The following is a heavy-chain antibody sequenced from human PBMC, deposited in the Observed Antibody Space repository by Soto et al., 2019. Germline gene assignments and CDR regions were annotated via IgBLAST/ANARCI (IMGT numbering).Heavy chain of an antibody. Sequence: EVQLLESGGDLAQPGGSLRLSCAASGFIFSNFSVNWVRQAPGKGLEWVANIKQGGIERNYVDSVKGRFTISRDDTKNSLFLEMDNLRVEDAAIYYCLVTTSAVDIWGRGTMVTVSS. V-gene: IGHV3-7*01. CDR2: IKQGGIER. CDR3: LVTTSAVDI. J-gene: IGHJ3*02. D-gene: IGHD4-17*01. CDR1: GFIFSNFS.